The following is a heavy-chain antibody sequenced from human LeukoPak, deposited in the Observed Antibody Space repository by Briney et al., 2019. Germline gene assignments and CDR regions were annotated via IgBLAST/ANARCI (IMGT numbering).Heavy chain of an antibody. D-gene: IGHD2-2*02. CDR2: MNPNSGNT. J-gene: IGHJ6*02. Sequence: ASVKVSCKASGYTFTSYDINWVRQATGQGLEWMGWMNPNSGNTGYAKKFQGRVTMTRNTSISTAYMELSSLRSEDTAVYYCAVVGCSSTSCYRTMYYYGMDVWGQGTTVTVSS. CDR1: GYTFTSYD. V-gene: IGHV1-8*01. CDR3: AVVGCSSTSCYRTMYYYGMDV.